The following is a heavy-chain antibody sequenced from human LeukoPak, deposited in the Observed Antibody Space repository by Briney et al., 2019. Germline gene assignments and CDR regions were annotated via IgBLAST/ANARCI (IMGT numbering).Heavy chain of an antibody. CDR2: ISAYNGNT. CDR1: GYTLTSYG. V-gene: IGHV1-18*01. Sequence: GASVKGSCKASGYTLTSYGISWVRQAPGQGLEWMGWISAYNGNTNYAQKLQGRVTTTTDTSTSTAYMELRSLRSDDTAVYYCARDSRYGSTCDYWGQGTLVTVSS. J-gene: IGHJ4*02. CDR3: ARDSRYGSTCDY. D-gene: IGHD3-10*01.